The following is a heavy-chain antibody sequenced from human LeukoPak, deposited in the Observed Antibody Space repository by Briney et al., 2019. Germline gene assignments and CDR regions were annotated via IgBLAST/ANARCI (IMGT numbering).Heavy chain of an antibody. CDR1: GYTFTGHY. Sequence: ASVKVSCKASGYTFTGHYIHWVRQAPGQGLEWMGWIHPNTGGTKYAQKFQGRVTMTRDTSSSTAYMELSSLRSAGTAVYYCASEYKYDSSGANAFDIWGQGTMVTVSS. D-gene: IGHD3-22*01. CDR3: ASEYKYDSSGANAFDI. CDR2: IHPNTGGT. J-gene: IGHJ3*02. V-gene: IGHV1-2*02.